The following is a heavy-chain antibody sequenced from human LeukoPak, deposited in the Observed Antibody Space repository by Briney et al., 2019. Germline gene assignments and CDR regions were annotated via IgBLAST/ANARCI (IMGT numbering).Heavy chain of an antibody. V-gene: IGHV4-4*02. Sequence: SETLSLTCAVSGGSISSSNWWSWVRQPPGKGLEWIGEIYHSGSTNYNPSLKSRVTISVGKSKNQFSLKLSSVTAADTAVYYCASSSGWYYFDYWGQGTLVTVSS. CDR1: GGSISSSNW. CDR3: ASSSGWYYFDY. CDR2: IYHSGST. J-gene: IGHJ4*02. D-gene: IGHD6-19*01.